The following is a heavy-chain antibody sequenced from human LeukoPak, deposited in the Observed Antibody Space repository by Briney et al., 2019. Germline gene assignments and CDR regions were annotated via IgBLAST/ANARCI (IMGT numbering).Heavy chain of an antibody. CDR3: AKGYSRVDY. D-gene: IGHD5-12*01. Sequence: KRGESLKISCKASGYFFTSYWIGWVRQMPGKGLEWMGTINPSGSDTRYSPSFQGQVTISADKSISTVYLQWSSLKASDTAKYYCAKGYSRVDYWGQGTLVTVSS. CDR1: GYFFTSYW. CDR2: INPSGSDT. V-gene: IGHV5-51*01. J-gene: IGHJ4*02.